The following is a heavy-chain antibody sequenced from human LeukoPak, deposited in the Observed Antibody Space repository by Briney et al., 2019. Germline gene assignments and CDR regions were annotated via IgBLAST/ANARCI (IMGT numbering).Heavy chain of an antibody. Sequence: SETLSLTCTVSGGSISGYYWSWIRQPPGEGXXXVAYIYYXSGGTNYNPSLKSRVTILVDTSKNQFSLKLSSVTAADTAMYYCARILEGSGATFDIWGQGTMVTVSS. J-gene: IGHJ3*02. CDR1: GGSISGYY. CDR2: IYYXSGGT. V-gene: IGHV4-59*01. CDR3: ARILEGSGATFDI. D-gene: IGHD1-1*01.